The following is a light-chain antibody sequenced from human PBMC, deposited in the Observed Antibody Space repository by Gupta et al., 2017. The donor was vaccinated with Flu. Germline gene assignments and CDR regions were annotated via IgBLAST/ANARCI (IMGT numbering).Light chain of an antibody. Sequence: QSVLSQPASVSGTPGQWVSISCLGSDSNIGRNSVNWYQHSPGTAPRLLIYSSTQRPSGVPDRFSGSKSGTSAYLTIGGLQSEDEADYYCADWDDNLDGVIFGGGTKVTVL. CDR1: DSNIGRNS. J-gene: IGLJ2*01. CDR3: ADWDDNLDGVI. CDR2: SST. V-gene: IGLV1-44*01.